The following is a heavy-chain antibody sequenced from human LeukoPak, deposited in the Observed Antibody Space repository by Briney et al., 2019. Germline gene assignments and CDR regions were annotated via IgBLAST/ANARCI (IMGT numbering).Heavy chain of an antibody. V-gene: IGHV3-23*01. D-gene: IGHD3-10*01. CDR2: ISGSGGST. J-gene: IGHJ6*03. CDR3: AKDPEGGSGVYYYYYYMDV. Sequence: GGTLRLSCAASGFTFSSYGMSWVRQAPGKGLEWVSAISGSGGSTYYADSVKGRFTISRDNSKNTLYLQMNSLRAEDTAVYYCAKDPEGGSGVYYYYYYMDVWGKGTTVTVSS. CDR1: GFTFSSYG.